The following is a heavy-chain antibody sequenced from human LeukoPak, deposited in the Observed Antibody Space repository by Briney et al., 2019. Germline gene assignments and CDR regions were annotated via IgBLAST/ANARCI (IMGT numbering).Heavy chain of an antibody. CDR2: IYYRGST. CDR3: ARVGDAFDI. V-gene: IGHV4-59*01. Sequence: SETLSLTCTAAGGSISSNYWSWIRQPPAKGLEWSGYIYYRGSTNYNPSLTSRVTISVDTSKNQFCLKLSSVTAADTAVYSCARVGDAFDIWGQGTMVTVSS. CDR1: GGSISSNY. J-gene: IGHJ3*02.